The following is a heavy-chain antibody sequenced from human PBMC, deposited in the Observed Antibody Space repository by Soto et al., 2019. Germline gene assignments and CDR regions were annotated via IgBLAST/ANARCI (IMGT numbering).Heavy chain of an antibody. CDR2: ISSSGSII. V-gene: IGHV3-11*04. CDR3: ARDRWEFQLFYYGLDV. Sequence: QVQLVESGGGLVEPGGSLRVSCVGSGFIFSDYYMSWIRQTPGKGVEWLAYISSSGSIIKFADSVKGRFSISRDNVKRSLFLQMDNLRAEDTAVYYCARDRWEFQLFYYGLDVWGQGTTVTVSS. J-gene: IGHJ6*02. CDR1: GFIFSDYY. D-gene: IGHD1-26*01.